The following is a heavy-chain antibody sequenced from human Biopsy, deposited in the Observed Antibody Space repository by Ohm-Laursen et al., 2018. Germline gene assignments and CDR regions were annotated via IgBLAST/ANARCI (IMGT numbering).Heavy chain of an antibody. D-gene: IGHD2-8*01. J-gene: IGHJ4*02. V-gene: IGHV1-2*02. CDR2: MTCKTVAT. CDR1: SYTFTDYN. Sequence: ASVKVSCKASSYTFTDYNIHWMRQAPGQGLEWLGDMTCKTVATNYAQKFQGTVTMPRDTSISTAYLALGSLRSADTAIYYCARDPLNGHKHFDYWGQGSLVTVSS. CDR3: ARDPLNGHKHFDY.